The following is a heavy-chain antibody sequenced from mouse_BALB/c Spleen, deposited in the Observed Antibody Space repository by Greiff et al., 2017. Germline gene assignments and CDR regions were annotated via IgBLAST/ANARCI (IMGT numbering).Heavy chain of an antibody. CDR3: ARGVYYYGSSNFDY. CDR1: GYSITSGYS. Sequence: VQLKESGPDLVKPSQSLSLTCTVTGYSITSGYSWHWIRQFPGNKLEWMGYISYSGSTSYNPSLKSRISITRDTSKNQFFLQLNSVTTEDTATYYCARGVYYYGSSNFDYWGQGTTLTVSS. D-gene: IGHD1-1*01. J-gene: IGHJ2*01. CDR2: ISYSGST. V-gene: IGHV3-1*02.